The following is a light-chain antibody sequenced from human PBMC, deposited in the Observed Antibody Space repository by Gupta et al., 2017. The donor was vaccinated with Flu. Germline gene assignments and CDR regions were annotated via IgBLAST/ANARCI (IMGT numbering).Light chain of an antibody. Sequence: NFILTQPHSVSESPGKTVTISCTRSSGNIASNYVQWYQQRPGRSPTPVICEDNQRPSGVPDRFSGSIDSSSNSASLTISGLKTEDGADYYCQSYDGGYFVAFGGGTKLTVL. CDR1: SGNIASNY. CDR3: QSYDGGYFVA. V-gene: IGLV6-57*01. CDR2: EDN. J-gene: IGLJ2*01.